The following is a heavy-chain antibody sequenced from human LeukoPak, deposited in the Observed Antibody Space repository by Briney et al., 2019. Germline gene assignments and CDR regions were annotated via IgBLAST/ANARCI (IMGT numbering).Heavy chain of an antibody. J-gene: IGHJ4*02. D-gene: IGHD6-19*01. CDR3: ATGIAVAGTSGMDYFDY. V-gene: IGHV3-23*01. CDR2: ISGSGGST. Sequence: PGGSLRLSCAASGFTFSSYAMSWVRQAPGKGLEWVSAISGSGGSTYYADSVKGRFTISRDNSKNTLYLQMNSLRAEDTAVYYCATGIAVAGTSGMDYFDYWGQGTLVTVSS. CDR1: GFTFSSYA.